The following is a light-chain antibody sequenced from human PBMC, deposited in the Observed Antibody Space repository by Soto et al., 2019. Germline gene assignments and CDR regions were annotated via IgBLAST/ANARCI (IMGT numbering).Light chain of an antibody. Sequence: EIVMTQSPATMSVPPGERATLSCRASQSVSINVAWYQQKPGLPPRPLIYGASTRATGVPARFSGSGSGTEFTLTISGLQSEDFAVYYCQHYNNWPITFGGGTKVEIK. V-gene: IGKV3-15*01. CDR3: QHYNNWPIT. CDR1: QSVSIN. CDR2: GAS. J-gene: IGKJ4*01.